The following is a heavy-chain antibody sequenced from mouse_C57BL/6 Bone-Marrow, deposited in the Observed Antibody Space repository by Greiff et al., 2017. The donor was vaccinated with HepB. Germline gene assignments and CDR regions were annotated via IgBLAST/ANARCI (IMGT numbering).Heavy chain of an antibody. CDR3: ARQLRLRKAMDD. Sequence: QVQLKESGAELARPGASVKLSCKASGYTFTSYGISWVKQRTGQGLEWIGEIYPRSGNTYYNEKFKGKATLTADKSSSTAYMELRSLTSEDSAVYFCARQLRLRKAMDDWGQGTSVTVSS. CDR1: GYTFTSYG. CDR2: IYPRSGNT. D-gene: IGHD3-2*02. V-gene: IGHV1-81*01. J-gene: IGHJ4*01.